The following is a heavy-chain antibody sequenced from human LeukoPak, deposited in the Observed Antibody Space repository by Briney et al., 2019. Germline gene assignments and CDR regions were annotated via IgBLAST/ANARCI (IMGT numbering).Heavy chain of an antibody. D-gene: IGHD2/OR15-2a*01. CDR2: IYSGGSI. J-gene: IGHJ3*02. Sequence: GGSLRLSCAASGFTVSSNYMTWVRQAPGKGLEWVSVIYSGGSINYADSVKGRFTISRDDSKNTLYLQMNSLTAEDTAVYYCARDSIGGRGAFDIWGQGTMVTVSS. V-gene: IGHV3-66*01. CDR3: ARDSIGGRGAFDI. CDR1: GFTVSSNY.